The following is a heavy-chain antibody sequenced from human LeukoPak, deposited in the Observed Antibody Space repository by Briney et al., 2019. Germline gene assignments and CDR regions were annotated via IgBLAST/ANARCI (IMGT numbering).Heavy chain of an antibody. J-gene: IGHJ4*02. CDR3: ARGRWELSDY. CDR2: RSIYNGNT. CDR1: GYDIINYG. D-gene: IGHD1-26*01. Sequence: ASVKVSCKASGYDIINYGISWVRQAPGQGLEWMGWRSIYNGNTDYKLQGRVTMTTDTSTSTAYMEVRSLRSEDTAVYYCARGRWELSDYWGQGTLVTVSS. V-gene: IGHV1-18*01.